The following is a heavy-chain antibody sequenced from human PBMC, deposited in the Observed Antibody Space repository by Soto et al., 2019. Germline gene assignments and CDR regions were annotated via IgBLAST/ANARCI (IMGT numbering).Heavy chain of an antibody. CDR1: GGSFSGYY. J-gene: IGHJ4*02. D-gene: IGHD3-10*01. CDR3: ARRYYGSGSYNFDY. Sequence: SETLSLTCAVYGGSFSGYYWSWIRQPPGKGLEWIGEINHSGSTNYNPSLKSRVTISVDTSKNQFSLKLSSVTAADTVVYYCARRYYGSGSYNFDYWGQGTLVTVSS. V-gene: IGHV4-34*01. CDR2: INHSGST.